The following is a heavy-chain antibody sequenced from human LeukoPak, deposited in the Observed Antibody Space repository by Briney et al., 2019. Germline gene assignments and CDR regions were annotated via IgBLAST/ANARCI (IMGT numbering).Heavy chain of an antibody. J-gene: IGHJ5*02. CDR2: ISAYNGNT. Sequence: ASVTVSCKASGYTFTSYGISWVRQAPGQGLEWMGWISAYNGNTNYAQKLQGRVTMTTDTSTSTAYMELRSLRSDDTAVYYCARVDRIAVSWGRKNWFDPWGQGTLVTVSS. CDR1: GYTFTSYG. V-gene: IGHV1-18*01. CDR3: ARVDRIAVSWGRKNWFDP. D-gene: IGHD6-19*01.